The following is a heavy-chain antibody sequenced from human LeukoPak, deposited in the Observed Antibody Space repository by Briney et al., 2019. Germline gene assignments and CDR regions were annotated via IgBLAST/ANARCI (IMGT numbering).Heavy chain of an antibody. D-gene: IGHD6-6*01. CDR2: SDYSGST. CDR1: GASIRSRSYY. V-gene: IGHV4-39*01. Sequence: SETLSLTCTVSGASIRSRSYYWAWIRQSPGKGPEWIGSSDYSGSTNYNLSLRSRVTMSVDTSTNQFSLRLSSVTAADTAVYYCATTMTARPHDAFDIWGQGTMVAVS. CDR3: ATTMTARPHDAFDI. J-gene: IGHJ3*02.